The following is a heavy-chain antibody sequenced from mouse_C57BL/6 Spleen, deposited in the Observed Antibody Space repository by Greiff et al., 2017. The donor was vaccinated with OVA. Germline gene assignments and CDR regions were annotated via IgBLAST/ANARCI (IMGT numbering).Heavy chain of an antibody. CDR3: ARQIYYDYDGYFDV. V-gene: IGHV5-17*01. CDR2: ISSGSSTI. J-gene: IGHJ1*03. Sequence: EVQRVESGGGLVKPGGSLKLSCAASGFTFSDYGMHWVRQAPEKGLEWVAYISSGSSTIYYADTVKGRFTISRDNAKNTLFLQMTSLRSEDTAMYYCARQIYYDYDGYFDVWGTGTTVTVSS. CDR1: GFTFSDYG. D-gene: IGHD2-4*01.